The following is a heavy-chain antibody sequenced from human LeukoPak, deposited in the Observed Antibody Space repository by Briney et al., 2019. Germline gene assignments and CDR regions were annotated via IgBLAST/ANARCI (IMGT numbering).Heavy chain of an antibody. CDR3: ARDQVSSSYFDYYYYGMDV. CDR1: GFTFSSYG. V-gene: IGHV3-33*01. Sequence: GGSLRLSCAASGFTFSSYGMHWVRQAPGKGLEWVAVIWYDGSNKYYADSVKGRFTISRDNSKNTLYLQMNSLRAEDTAVYYCARDQVSSSYFDYYYYGMDVWGQGTTVTVSS. CDR2: IWYDGSNK. J-gene: IGHJ6*02. D-gene: IGHD6-13*01.